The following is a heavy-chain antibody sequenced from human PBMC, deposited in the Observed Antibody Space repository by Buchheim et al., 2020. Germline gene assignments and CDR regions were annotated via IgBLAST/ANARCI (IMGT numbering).Heavy chain of an antibody. CDR1: GFTFSSYG. CDR2: ISYDGSNK. Sequence: QVQLVESRGGVVQPGRSLRLSCAASGFTFSSYGMHWVRQAPGKGLEWVAVISYDGSNKYYADSVKGRFTISRDNSKNTLYLQMNSLRAEDTAVYYCAKPAITIFGEKYYFDYWGQGTL. V-gene: IGHV3-30*18. J-gene: IGHJ4*02. CDR3: AKPAITIFGEKYYFDY. D-gene: IGHD3-3*01.